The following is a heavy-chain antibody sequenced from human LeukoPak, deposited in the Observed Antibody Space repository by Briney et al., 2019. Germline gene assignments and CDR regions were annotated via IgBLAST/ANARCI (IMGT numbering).Heavy chain of an antibody. J-gene: IGHJ5*02. V-gene: IGHV4-30-4*01. CDR3: AREGNIVASTNWFDP. D-gene: IGHD5-12*01. CDR1: GGSISSGDYY. CDR2: IYYSGST. Sequence: SQTLSLTCTVSGGSISSGDYYWSWIRQPPGKGLEWIGYIYYSGSTYYNPSLKSRVTISVDTSKNQFSLKLGSVTAADTAVYYCAREGNIVASTNWFDPWGQGTLVTVSS.